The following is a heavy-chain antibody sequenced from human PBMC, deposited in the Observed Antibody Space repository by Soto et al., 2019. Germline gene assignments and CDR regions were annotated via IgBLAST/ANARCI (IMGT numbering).Heavy chain of an antibody. Sequence: QVQLVEAGGGVVQPGKSLRPSCAASGFTFSNYAMHWVRQAPGKGLEWVAVTSYDGSNEYYAESVKGRFTISRDNSKNTLYLQMNTLRPEDTAVYYCAKESTILWWGHFDYWGQGTLVTVSS. D-gene: IGHD2-21*01. CDR3: AKESTILWWGHFDY. CDR2: TSYDGSNE. CDR1: GFTFSNYA. J-gene: IGHJ4*02. V-gene: IGHV3-30*18.